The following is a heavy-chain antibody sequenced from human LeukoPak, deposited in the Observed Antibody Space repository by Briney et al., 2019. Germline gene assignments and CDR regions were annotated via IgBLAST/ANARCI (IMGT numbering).Heavy chain of an antibody. J-gene: IGHJ4*02. V-gene: IGHV3-49*04. CDR2: IRSKAYGGTT. Sequence: PGRSLRLSCTASGFTFGDYAMSWVRQAPGKGLEWVGFIRSKAYGGTTEYAASVKGRFTIPRDDSKSIAYLQMNSLKTEDTAVYYCTRDRDGDLYFDYWGQGTLVTVSS. CDR1: GFTFGDYA. D-gene: IGHD4-17*01. CDR3: TRDRDGDLYFDY.